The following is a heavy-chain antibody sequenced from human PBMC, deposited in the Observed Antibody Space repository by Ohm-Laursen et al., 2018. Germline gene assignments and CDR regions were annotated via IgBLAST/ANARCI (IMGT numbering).Heavy chain of an antibody. CDR3: ARDVGAFDV. J-gene: IGHJ3*01. V-gene: IGHV3-48*01. CDR2: IDTSSRGI. Sequence: SLRLSCAASGFSLSSYSMNWVRQAPGKGLQWVSYIDTSSRGIYSADSVKGRFTISRDNAKNSLYLQMNSLRAEDTAVYYCARDVGAFDVWGHGTMVTASS. CDR1: GFSLSSYS.